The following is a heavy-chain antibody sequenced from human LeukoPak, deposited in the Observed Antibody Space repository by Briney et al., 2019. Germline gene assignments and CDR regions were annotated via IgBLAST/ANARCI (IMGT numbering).Heavy chain of an antibody. CDR3: ARLGSGSFGN. CDR2: IYYSGST. J-gene: IGHJ4*02. V-gene: IGHV4-39*01. D-gene: IGHD3-10*01. Sequence: NSSETLSLTCTVSGGSISSSSYDWAWIDQPPGKGLEWIGSIYYSGSTYYNPPLKSRVTISVDTSKNQFSLKLSSVTAADTAVYYCARLGSGSFGNWGQGTLVTVSS. CDR1: GGSISSSSYD.